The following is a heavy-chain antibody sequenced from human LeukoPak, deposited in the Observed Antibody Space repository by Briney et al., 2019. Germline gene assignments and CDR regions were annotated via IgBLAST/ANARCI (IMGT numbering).Heavy chain of an antibody. V-gene: IGHV4-39*01. Sequence: SETLSLTCTVSGGSVSSSTFYWGWIRQPPGKGLEWIGTINYSASTYYNPSLKSRVTISVDTSKNQFSLKLTPMTAADTAVYYCARRHSTSSSLDFWGQGTLVTVSS. D-gene: IGHD2-2*01. J-gene: IGHJ4*02. CDR3: ARRHSTSSSLDF. CDR2: INYSAST. CDR1: GGSVSSSTFY.